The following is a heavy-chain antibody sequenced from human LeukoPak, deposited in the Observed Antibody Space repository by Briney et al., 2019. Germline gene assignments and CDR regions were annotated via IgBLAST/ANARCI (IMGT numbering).Heavy chain of an antibody. CDR3: ARHRWNSSGWIDY. D-gene: IGHD6-19*01. CDR2: IYYSGST. J-gene: IGHJ4*02. CDR1: GGSISSSSYY. Sequence: PSETLSLTCTVSGGSISSSSYYWSWIRQPPGKGLEWIGYIYYSGSTNYNPSLKSRVTISVDTSKNQFSLKLSSVTAADTAVYYCARHRWNSSGWIDYWGQGTLVTVSS. V-gene: IGHV4-61*05.